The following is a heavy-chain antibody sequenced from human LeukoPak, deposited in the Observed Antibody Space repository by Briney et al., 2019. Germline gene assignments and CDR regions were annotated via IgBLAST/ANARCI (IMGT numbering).Heavy chain of an antibody. D-gene: IGHD6-19*01. CDR3: AKATYSSGWFHFDY. V-gene: IGHV3-23*01. CDR1: GFTFSSYA. Sequence: QPGGSLRLSCAASGFTFSSYAMSWVRQAPGKGLEWVSAISGSGGSTYYADSVKGRFTISRDNSKNTLYLQMNSLRAEDTAVYFCAKATYSSGWFHFDYWGQGTLVTVSS. J-gene: IGHJ4*02. CDR2: ISGSGGST.